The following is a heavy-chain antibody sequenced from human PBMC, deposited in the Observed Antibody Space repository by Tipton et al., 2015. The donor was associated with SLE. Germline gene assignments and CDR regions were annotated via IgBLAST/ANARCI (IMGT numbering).Heavy chain of an antibody. CDR3: ARGDPITSVGY. D-gene: IGHD3-3*01. CDR2: INHSGST. Sequence: TLSLTCAVYGGSFSGYYWSWIRQPPGKGLEWIGEINHSGSTNYNPSLKSRVTISVDTSKNQFSLKLSSVTAADTAVYYCARGDPITSVGYWGQGTLVTVSS. V-gene: IGHV4-34*01. CDR1: GGSFSGYY. J-gene: IGHJ4*02.